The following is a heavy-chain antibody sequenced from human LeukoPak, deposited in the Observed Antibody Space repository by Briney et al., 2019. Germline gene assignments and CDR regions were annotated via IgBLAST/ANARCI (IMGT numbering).Heavy chain of an antibody. CDR2: IKQNGSEK. V-gene: IGHV3-7*01. D-gene: IGHD1-26*01. CDR1: GFTFSSYW. CDR3: ARAQSGGYYWYYYYYMDV. J-gene: IGHJ6*03. Sequence: PGGSLRLSCAASGFTFSSYWMSWVRQAPGKGPEWVANIKQNGSEKYYVDSVKGRFTISRDNAKNSLYLQMNSLRAEDTAVYYCARAQSGGYYWYYYYYMDVWGKGTTVTVSS.